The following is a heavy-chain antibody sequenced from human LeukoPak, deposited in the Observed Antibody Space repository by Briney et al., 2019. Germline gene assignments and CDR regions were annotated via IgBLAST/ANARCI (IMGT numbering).Heavy chain of an antibody. V-gene: IGHV4-59*08. D-gene: IGHD3-22*01. J-gene: IGHJ4*02. Sequence: NPSETLSLTCTVSGGSISSYYWSWIRQPPGKGLEWIGYIYYSGSANYNPSLKSRVTISVDTSKNQFSLKLSSVTAADTAVYYCARLPARYYYDSSGSCFDYWGQGTLVTVSS. CDR3: ARLPARYYYDSSGSCFDY. CDR1: GGSISSYY. CDR2: IYYSGSA.